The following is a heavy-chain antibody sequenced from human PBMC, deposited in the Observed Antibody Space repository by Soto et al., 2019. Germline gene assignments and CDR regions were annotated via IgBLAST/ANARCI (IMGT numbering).Heavy chain of an antibody. J-gene: IGHJ4*02. D-gene: IGHD3-10*01. Sequence: QVQLVQSGAEVRTPGASVKVSCKASGYTFTSYDINWVRQATGQGPEWMGWMNPDSGNTGYVQKFQGRVTMTRNTAKSTTHRGLSSLESEETAGEYFARSVGGSNVNLDYWGQGTLVTVSS. CDR3: ARSVGGSNVNLDY. CDR1: GYTFTSYD. V-gene: IGHV1-8*01. CDR2: MNPDSGNT.